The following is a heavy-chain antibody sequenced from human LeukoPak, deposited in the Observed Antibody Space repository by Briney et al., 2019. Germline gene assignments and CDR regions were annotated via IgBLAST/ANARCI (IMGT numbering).Heavy chain of an antibody. Sequence: SETLSLTCAVSGISIISGYYWGWIRQPPGKGLEWIGSLYHSGTTYYNPSLKSRVSISIDTSKNQFSLKLSSVTAADTAVYYCAPSPDTMPPVRFDPWGQGTLVTVSS. CDR2: LYHSGTT. D-gene: IGHD3-3*01. CDR1: GISIISGYY. CDR3: APSPDTMPPVRFDP. V-gene: IGHV4-38-2*01. J-gene: IGHJ5*02.